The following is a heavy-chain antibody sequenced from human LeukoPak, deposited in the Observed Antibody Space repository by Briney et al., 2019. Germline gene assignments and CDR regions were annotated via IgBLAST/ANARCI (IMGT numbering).Heavy chain of an antibody. Sequence: PSESLSLTCTVSGGSLSSYYWSWIRPPPGKGRGWIGYISYSGSTNYNPSLKSRVTISIDTSKNQFSLMLHSVTAADTAIYYCARQGYDILTCYIDAFVIWGQGTMVTVSS. CDR2: ISYSGST. CDR1: GGSLSSYY. CDR3: ARQGYDILTCYIDAFVI. J-gene: IGHJ3*02. D-gene: IGHD3-9*01. V-gene: IGHV4-59*08.